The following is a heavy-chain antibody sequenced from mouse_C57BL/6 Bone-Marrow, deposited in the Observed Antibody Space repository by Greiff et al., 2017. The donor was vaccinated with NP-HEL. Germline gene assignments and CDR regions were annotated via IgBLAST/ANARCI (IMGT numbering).Heavy chain of an antibody. D-gene: IGHD1-1*01. J-gene: IGHJ2*01. CDR1: GYTFTSYG. CDR2: IYPRSGNT. CDR3: ASTTVVAPSFDY. V-gene: IGHV1-81*01. Sequence: VQGVESGAELARPGASVKLSCKASGYTFTSYGISWVKQRTGQGLEWIGEIYPRSGNTYYNEKFKGKATLTADKSSSTAYMELRSLTSEDSAVYFCASTTVVAPSFDYWGQGTTLTVSS.